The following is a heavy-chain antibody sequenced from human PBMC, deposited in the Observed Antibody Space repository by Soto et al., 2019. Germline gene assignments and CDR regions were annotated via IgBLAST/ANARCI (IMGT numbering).Heavy chain of an antibody. CDR1: GFTFSSYA. CDR2: ISGSGGST. CDR3: AKGRPEAPDRLVYGMDV. Sequence: PGGSLRLSCAASGFTFSSYAMSWVRQAPGKGLEWVSAISGSGGSTYYADSVKGRFTISRDNSKNTLYLQMNSLRAEDTAVYYCAKGRPEAPDRLVYGMDVWGQGTTVTVSS. J-gene: IGHJ6*02. D-gene: IGHD3-9*01. V-gene: IGHV3-23*01.